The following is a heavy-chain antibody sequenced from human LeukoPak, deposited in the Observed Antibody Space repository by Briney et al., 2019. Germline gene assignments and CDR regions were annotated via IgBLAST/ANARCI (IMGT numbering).Heavy chain of an antibody. D-gene: IGHD3-22*01. V-gene: IGHV3-33*01. CDR3: ATGSGYYYDL. J-gene: IGHJ4*02. CDR2: AYDDGSNQ. CDR1: GFTFRSYG. Sequence: GGSLRLSCVASGFTFRSYGMHWVRQAPGKGLEWVAVAYDDGSNQYCADSVKGRFTISKDNSKNTLYLQMNSLRAEDTAVYYCATGSGYYYDLWGQGTLVTVSS.